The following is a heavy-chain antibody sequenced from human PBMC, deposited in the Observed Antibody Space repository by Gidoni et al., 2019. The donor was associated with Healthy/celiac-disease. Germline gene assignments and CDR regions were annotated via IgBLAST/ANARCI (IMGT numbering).Heavy chain of an antibody. CDR3: ARGHCSGGSFYRHDAFDI. Sequence: QVPLVESGGGVGKPGRSLRLSGAASGFTFRSTGMHWVRRATGKGRECVAVIWYAVSKNYYADSVKGRFTISRDNSKNTLYLQMNSLRAEDTAVYYCARGHCSGGSFYRHDAFDIWGQGTMVTVSS. CDR2: IWYAVSKN. J-gene: IGHJ3*02. CDR1: GFTFRSTG. V-gene: IGHV3-33*01. D-gene: IGHD2-15*01.